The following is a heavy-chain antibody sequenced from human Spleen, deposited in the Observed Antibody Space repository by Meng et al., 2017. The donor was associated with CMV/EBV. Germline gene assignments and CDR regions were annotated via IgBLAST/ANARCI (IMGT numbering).Heavy chain of an antibody. CDR3: AKDLNNCGGDCHSWGLDY. CDR1: FTFSSYG. J-gene: IGHJ4*02. CDR2: IWKDGSFK. V-gene: IGHV3-33*06. Sequence: FTFSSYGMHWVRQAPGKGLEWVAVIWKDGSFKYYADSVKGRFTISRDNSKSTLYLQMNSLRAEDTAVYYCAKDLNNCGGDCHSWGLDYWGQGTLVTVSS. D-gene: IGHD2-21*01.